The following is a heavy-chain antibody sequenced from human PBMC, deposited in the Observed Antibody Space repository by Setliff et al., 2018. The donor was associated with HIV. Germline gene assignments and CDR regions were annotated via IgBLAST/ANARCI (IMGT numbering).Heavy chain of an antibody. D-gene: IGHD5-12*01. CDR2: IWYDGSNK. Sequence: GGSLRLSCAASGFTFSSYGMHWVRQAPGKGLEWVAVIWYDGSNKYYADSVKGRFTISRDNSKSTLYLQMNSLRVEDTAVYYCARAIYSGGWYGMDVWGKGTTVTVSS. J-gene: IGHJ6*04. CDR3: ARAIYSGGWYGMDV. V-gene: IGHV3-33*01. CDR1: GFTFSSYG.